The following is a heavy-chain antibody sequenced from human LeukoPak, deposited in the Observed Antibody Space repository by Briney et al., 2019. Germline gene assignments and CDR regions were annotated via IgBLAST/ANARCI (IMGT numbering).Heavy chain of an antibody. Sequence: ASVKVSCKASGYTFTSYDINWVRQATGQGLERMGWMNPNSGNTGYAQKFQGRVTITRNTSISTAYMELSSLRSEDTAVYYCARGRIYDIVVVPAAMYYYMDVWGKGTTVTVSS. CDR3: ARGRIYDIVVVPAAMYYYMDV. V-gene: IGHV1-8*03. CDR2: MNPNSGNT. CDR1: GYTFTSYD. J-gene: IGHJ6*03. D-gene: IGHD2-2*01.